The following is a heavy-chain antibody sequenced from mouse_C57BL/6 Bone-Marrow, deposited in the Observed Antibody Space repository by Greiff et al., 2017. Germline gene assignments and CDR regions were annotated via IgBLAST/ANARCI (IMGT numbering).Heavy chain of an antibody. V-gene: IGHV1-42*01. J-gene: IGHJ4*01. D-gene: IGHD1-1*01. Sequence: VQLQQPGPELVKPGASVKISCKASGYSFTGYYMNWVKQSPEKSLEWIGEINPSTGGTTYNQKFTAKATLTVDKSSSTAYMQRMSLTSEDSEVYYSARSGYYGSRGAMDYWGRETSVTVSS. CDR3: ARSGYYGSRGAMDY. CDR1: GYSFTGYY. CDR2: INPSTGGT.